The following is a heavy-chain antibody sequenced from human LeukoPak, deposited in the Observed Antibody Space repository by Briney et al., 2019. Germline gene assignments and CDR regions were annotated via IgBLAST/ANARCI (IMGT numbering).Heavy chain of an antibody. CDR2: IYYSGST. J-gene: IGHJ3*02. CDR3: ARHSHRRNAFDI. CDR1: GGSISSYY. V-gene: IGHV4-59*08. Sequence: SSETLSLTCTVSGGSISSYYWSWIRQPPGKGLEWIGYIYYSGSTNYNPSLKSRVTISVDTSKNQFSLKLSSVTAADTAVYYCARHSHRRNAFDIWGQGTMVTVSS.